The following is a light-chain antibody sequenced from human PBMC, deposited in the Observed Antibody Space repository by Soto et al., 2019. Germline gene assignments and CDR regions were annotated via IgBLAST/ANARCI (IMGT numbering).Light chain of an antibody. V-gene: IGKV1-6*01. CDR1: QDIKKD. CDR2: AAS. CDR3: LQDFNYPRT. J-gene: IGKJ1*01. Sequence: AIQMTQSPSSLSASVGDRVTVTCRASQDIKKDLGWYQQKPGKAPKLLIYAASILQSGVPSRFSGSGSGTDFTLTISSLQPEDFATYYCLQDFNYPRTFGQGTNVEV.